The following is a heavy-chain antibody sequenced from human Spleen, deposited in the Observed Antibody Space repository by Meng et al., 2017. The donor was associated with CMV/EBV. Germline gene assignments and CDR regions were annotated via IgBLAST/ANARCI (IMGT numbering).Heavy chain of an antibody. CDR3: ARVKRYCTGGSCSSTGYYGMDV. Sequence: ASVKVSCKTSGYTFTGYFMHWVRQAPGQGLEWMGWINPNSGATNYAQKFQGRVTMTRDTSISTAYMDLSRLRSDDMAVYYCARVKRYCTGGSCSSTGYYGMDVWGQGTTVTVSS. J-gene: IGHJ6*02. CDR1: GYTFTGYF. CDR2: INPNSGAT. V-gene: IGHV1-2*02. D-gene: IGHD2-15*01.